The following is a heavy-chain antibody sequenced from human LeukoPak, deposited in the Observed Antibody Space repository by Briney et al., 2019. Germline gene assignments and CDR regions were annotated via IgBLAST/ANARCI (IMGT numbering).Heavy chain of an antibody. CDR3: ARRCSGGSCYFGGWFDP. CDR2: IYPGDSDT. J-gene: IGHJ5*02. D-gene: IGHD2-15*01. CDR1: GYRFTSYW. V-gene: IGHV5-51*01. Sequence: PGESLKISCKGSGYRFTSYWSGWVRQIPGKGLEWMGIIYPGDSDTRYSPSFQGQVTISADKSISTAYLQWSSLKASDTAMYYCARRCSGGSCYFGGWFDPWGQGTLVTVSS.